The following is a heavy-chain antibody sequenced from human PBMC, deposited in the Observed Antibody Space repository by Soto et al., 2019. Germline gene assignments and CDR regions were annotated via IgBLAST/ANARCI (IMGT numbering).Heavy chain of an antibody. Sequence: QVQLVQSGAEVKKPGSSVKVSCKASGGTFSSYTISWVRQAPGQGLEWMGRIIPILGIANYAQKFQGRVTITADTSTSTAYMELSSLRSEATAVDYCARVCSSTSCYGDYWGQGTLVTVSS. J-gene: IGHJ4*02. CDR3: ARVCSSTSCYGDY. D-gene: IGHD2-2*01. CDR1: GGTFSSYT. V-gene: IGHV1-69*02. CDR2: IIPILGIA.